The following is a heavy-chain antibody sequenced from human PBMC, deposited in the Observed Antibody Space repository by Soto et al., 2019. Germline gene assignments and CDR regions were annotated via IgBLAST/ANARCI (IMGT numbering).Heavy chain of an antibody. D-gene: IGHD1-20*01. J-gene: IGHJ4*02. CDR2: IYHSGST. Sequence: QLQLQESGSGLVKPSQTLSLTCAVSGGSISSGGYSWSWIRQPPGKGLEWIGYIYHSGSTYYNPSLKGRXXIXVXXSKNQSSLKLSSVTAADTAVYFCASIRYNWNYVDYWGQGTLVTVSS. CDR1: GGSISSGGYS. V-gene: IGHV4-30-2*01. CDR3: ASIRYNWNYVDY.